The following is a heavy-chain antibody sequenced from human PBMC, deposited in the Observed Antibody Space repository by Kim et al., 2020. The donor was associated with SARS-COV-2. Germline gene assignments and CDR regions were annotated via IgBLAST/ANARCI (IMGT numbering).Heavy chain of an antibody. CDR2: INHSGST. D-gene: IGHD6-13*01. Sequence: SETLSLTCAVYGGSFSGYYWSWIRQPPGKGLEWIGEINHSGSTNYNPSLKSRVTISVDTSKNQFSLKLSSVTAADTAVYYCARIGSSWYPHYWGQGTLVTVSS. CDR1: GGSFSGYY. J-gene: IGHJ4*02. V-gene: IGHV4-34*01. CDR3: ARIGSSWYPHY.